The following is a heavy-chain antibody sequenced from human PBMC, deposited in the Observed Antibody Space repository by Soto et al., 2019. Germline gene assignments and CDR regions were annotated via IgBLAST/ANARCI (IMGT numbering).Heavy chain of an antibody. CDR3: ARKPHWQYWYFDL. Sequence: EVQLVESGGSVIRPGGSLRLSCAASGFAFQNHGMAWVRQVPGKGLEWVAGISGSGVNAGYADSVKGRFTISRYNGDNCLYLEINILGVEDTSLYHCARKPHWQYWYFDLWGRGTLVTVSS. CDR2: ISGSGVNA. CDR1: GFAFQNHG. D-gene: IGHD1-1*01. J-gene: IGHJ2*01. V-gene: IGHV3-20*01.